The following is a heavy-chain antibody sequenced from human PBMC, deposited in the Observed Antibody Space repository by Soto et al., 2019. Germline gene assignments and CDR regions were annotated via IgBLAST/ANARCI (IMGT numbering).Heavy chain of an antibody. CDR1: GGSFSGYY. Sequence: SETLSLTCAVYGGSFSGYYWSRIRQPPGKGLEWIGEINHSGSTNYNPSLKSRVTISVDTSKNQFSLKLSSVTAADTAVYYCARGPVLRFLEWLSTDYYGMDVWGQGTTVTVSS. J-gene: IGHJ6*02. CDR3: ARGPVLRFLEWLSTDYYGMDV. D-gene: IGHD3-3*01. V-gene: IGHV4-34*01. CDR2: INHSGST.